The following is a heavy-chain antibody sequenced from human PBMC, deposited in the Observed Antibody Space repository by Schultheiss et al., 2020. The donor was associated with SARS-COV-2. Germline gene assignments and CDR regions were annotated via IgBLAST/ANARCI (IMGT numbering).Heavy chain of an antibody. Sequence: SVKVSCKASGGTFSSYAISWVRQAPGQGLEWMGWISAYNGNTNYAQKFQGRVTITADESTSTAYMELSSLRSEDTAVYYCARDFSGYYYGYFDYWGQGTLVTVSS. CDR2: ISAYNGNT. J-gene: IGHJ4*02. CDR3: ARDFSGYYYGYFDY. D-gene: IGHD3-22*01. CDR1: GGTFSSYA. V-gene: IGHV1-69*13.